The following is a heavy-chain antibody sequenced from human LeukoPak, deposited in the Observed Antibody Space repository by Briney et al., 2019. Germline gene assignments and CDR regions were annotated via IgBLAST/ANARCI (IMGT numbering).Heavy chain of an antibody. D-gene: IGHD1-26*01. Sequence: SVKVSCKASGGTFSSYAISWVRQAPGQGLEWMGRIIPIFGTANYAQKFQGRVTITTDESTSTAYMELSSLRSEDTAVYYCARDQGLGGSVVGRIYYFDYWGQGTLVTVSS. CDR1: GGTFSSYA. J-gene: IGHJ4*02. CDR3: ARDQGLGGSVVGRIYYFDY. V-gene: IGHV1-69*05. CDR2: IIPIFGTA.